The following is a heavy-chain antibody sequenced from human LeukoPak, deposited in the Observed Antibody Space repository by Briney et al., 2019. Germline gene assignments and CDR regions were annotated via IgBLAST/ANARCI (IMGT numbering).Heavy chain of an antibody. CDR1: GGSFSGYY. V-gene: IGHV4-34*01. Sequence: SETLSLTCAVYGGSFSGYYWSWIRQPPGKGLEWIGEINHSGSTNYNPSLKSRVTISVDTSKNQFSLKLSSVTAADTAVYYCARRCREITIFGVVNYFDYWGQGTLVTVSS. D-gene: IGHD3-3*01. CDR3: ARRCREITIFGVVNYFDY. CDR2: INHSGST. J-gene: IGHJ4*02.